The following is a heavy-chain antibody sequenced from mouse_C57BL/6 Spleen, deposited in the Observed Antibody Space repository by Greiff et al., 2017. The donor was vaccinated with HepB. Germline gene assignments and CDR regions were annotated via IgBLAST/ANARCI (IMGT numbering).Heavy chain of an antibody. D-gene: IGHD1-1*01. CDR1: GYSITSGYY. Sequence: VQLQQSGPGLVKPSQSLSLTCSVTGYSITSGYYWNWIRQFPGNKLEWMGYISYDGSNNYNPSLKNRISITRDTSKNQFFLKLNSVTTEDTATYYCAILYYGSSWFAYWGQGTLVTVSA. CDR2: ISYDGSN. J-gene: IGHJ3*01. CDR3: AILYYGSSWFAY. V-gene: IGHV3-6*01.